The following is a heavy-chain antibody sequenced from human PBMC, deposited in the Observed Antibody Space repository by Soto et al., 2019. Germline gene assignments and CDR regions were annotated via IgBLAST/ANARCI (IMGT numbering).Heavy chain of an antibody. D-gene: IGHD6-6*01. Sequence: GVSLRLSCAASGFTFSSYGMNWVRQAPGKGLEWVAVISDDGSNKYYADSVKGRFTISRDNSNNTLYLQMNSLRAEDTALYYCAKAEYSSSYYFDYWGQGTLVTVSS. V-gene: IGHV3-30*18. CDR1: GFTFSSYG. CDR3: AKAEYSSSYYFDY. J-gene: IGHJ4*02. CDR2: ISDDGSNK.